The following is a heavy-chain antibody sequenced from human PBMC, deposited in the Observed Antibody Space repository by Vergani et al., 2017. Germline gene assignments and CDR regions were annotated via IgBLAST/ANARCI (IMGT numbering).Heavy chain of an antibody. CDR2: ISSSSSYI. CDR1: GFTFSSYS. CDR3: AICYGDYVNYFDY. J-gene: IGHJ4*02. V-gene: IGHV3-21*01. D-gene: IGHD4-17*01. Sequence: EVQLVESGGGLVKPGGSLRLSCAASGFTFSSYSMNWVRQAPGKGLEWVSSISSSSSYIYYADSVKGRFTITRDNAKNSLYLQMNSLRAEDTAVYYCAICYGDYVNYFDYWGQGTLVTVSS.